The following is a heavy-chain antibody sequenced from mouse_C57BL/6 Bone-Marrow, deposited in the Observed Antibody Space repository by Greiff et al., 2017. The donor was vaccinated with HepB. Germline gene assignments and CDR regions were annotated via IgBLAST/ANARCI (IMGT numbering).Heavy chain of an antibody. CDR2: IDPSDSET. J-gene: IGHJ4*01. Sequence: QVQLQQPGAELVRPGSSVKLSCKASGYTFTSYWMHWVKQRPIQGLEWIGNIDPSDSETHYNQKFKDKATLTVDKSSSTAYMQLSSLTSEDSAVYYCARIHDGYYAMDYWGQGTSDTVSS. V-gene: IGHV1-52*01. CDR3: ARIHDGYYAMDY. CDR1: GYTFTSYW. D-gene: IGHD2-3*01.